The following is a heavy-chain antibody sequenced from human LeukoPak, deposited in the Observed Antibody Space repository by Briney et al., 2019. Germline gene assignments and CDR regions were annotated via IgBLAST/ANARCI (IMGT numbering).Heavy chain of an antibody. D-gene: IGHD3-16*01. CDR1: GFTFSSYW. Sequence: GGSLRLSCAASGFTFSSYWMHWVRQAPGKGLVWVSRINTDGSSTSYADSVKGRFTIYRDNAKNSLYLQMNSLRAEDTAIYYCARFLRFTWILDYWGQGTLVTVSS. CDR3: ARFLRFTWILDY. CDR2: INTDGSST. J-gene: IGHJ4*02. V-gene: IGHV3-74*01.